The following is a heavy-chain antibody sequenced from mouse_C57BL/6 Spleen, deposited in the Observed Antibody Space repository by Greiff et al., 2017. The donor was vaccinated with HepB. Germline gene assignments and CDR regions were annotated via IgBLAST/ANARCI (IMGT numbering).Heavy chain of an antibody. Sequence: EVQLQQSGAELVKPGASVKLSCTASGFNIKDYYMHWVKQRTEQGLEWIGRIDPEDGETKYDPKFQGKATITADTSSNTADLQLSSLTAEDTAVYYCARLTTVDDYAMDYWGQGTSVTVSS. CDR1: GFNIKDYY. D-gene: IGHD1-1*01. J-gene: IGHJ4*01. V-gene: IGHV14-2*01. CDR3: ARLTTVDDYAMDY. CDR2: IDPEDGET.